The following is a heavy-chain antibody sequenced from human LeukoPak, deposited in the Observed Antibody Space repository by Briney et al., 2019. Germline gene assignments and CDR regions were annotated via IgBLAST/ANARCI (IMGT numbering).Heavy chain of an antibody. V-gene: IGHV4-59*01. CDR1: GDSISSYY. J-gene: IGHJ4*02. CDR3: ARENNYFDY. CDR2: IYYSGST. Sequence: SETLSLTYTVSGDSISSYYWTWIRQPPATGLEWIGYIYYSGSTNYNPSLKSRVTISVDTSKNQFSLKLNSVTAADTAVYYCARENNYFDYWGQGTLVTVSS.